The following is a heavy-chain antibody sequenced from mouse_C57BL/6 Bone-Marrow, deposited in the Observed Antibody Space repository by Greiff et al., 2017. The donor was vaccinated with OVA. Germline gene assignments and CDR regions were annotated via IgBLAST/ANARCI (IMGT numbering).Heavy chain of an antibody. V-gene: IGHV7-1*01. CDR1: GFTFSDFY. CDR2: SRNKANDYTT. J-gene: IGHJ2*01. D-gene: IGHD2-2*01. CDR3: ARDAGVRGFDY. Sequence: EVQVVESGGGLVQSGRSLRLSCATSGFTFSDFYMEWVRQAPGKGLEWIAASRNKANDYTTEYSASVKGRFIVSRDTSQSILYLQMNALRAEDTAIYYCARDAGVRGFDYWGQGTTLTVSS.